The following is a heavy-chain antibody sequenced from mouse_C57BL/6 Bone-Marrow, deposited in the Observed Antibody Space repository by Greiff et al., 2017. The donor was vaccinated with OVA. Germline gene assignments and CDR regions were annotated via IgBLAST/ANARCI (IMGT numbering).Heavy chain of an antibody. D-gene: IGHD1-1*01. J-gene: IGHJ4*01. V-gene: IGHV2-2*01. Sequence: VKLQESGPGLVQPSQSLSITCTVSGFSLTSYGVHWVRQSPGKGLEWLGVIWSGGSTDYNAAFISRLSISKDNSKSQVFFKMNSLQADDTAIYYCARRGLNYGSSYGMDYWGQGTSVTVSS. CDR1: GFSLTSYG. CDR3: ARRGLNYGSSYGMDY. CDR2: IWSGGST.